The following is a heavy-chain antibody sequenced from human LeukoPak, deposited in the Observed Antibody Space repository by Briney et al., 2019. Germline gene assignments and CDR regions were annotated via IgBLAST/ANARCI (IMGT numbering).Heavy chain of an antibody. CDR1: GFTFSSYS. CDR3: AKEYGSGQIGAFDI. J-gene: IGHJ3*02. V-gene: IGHV3-48*01. Sequence: PGGSLRLSCAASGFTFSSYSMNWVRQAPGKGLEWVSYTGSSSTTIYYADSVKGRFTISRDNAKNSLYLQMNSLRTEDTALYYCAKEYGSGQIGAFDIWGQGTMVTVSS. D-gene: IGHD3-10*01. CDR2: TGSSSTTI.